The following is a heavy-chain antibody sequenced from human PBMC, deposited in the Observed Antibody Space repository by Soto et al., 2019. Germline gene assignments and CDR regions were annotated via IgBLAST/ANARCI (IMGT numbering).Heavy chain of an antibody. Sequence: TGGSLRLSCAASGFTVSSKYMSWVRQAPGKGLEWVSVIYSDGSTYYADSVKGRFTISRDDSENTLYLQMNSLRAEDTAVYYCARSMRVTGSNYYYYYYMDVWGKGTTVTV. D-gene: IGHD1-20*01. J-gene: IGHJ6*03. V-gene: IGHV3-66*01. CDR3: ARSMRVTGSNYYYYYYMDV. CDR2: IYSDGST. CDR1: GFTVSSKY.